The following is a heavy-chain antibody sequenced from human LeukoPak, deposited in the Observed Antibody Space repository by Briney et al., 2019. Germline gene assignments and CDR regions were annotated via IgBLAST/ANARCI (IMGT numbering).Heavy chain of an antibody. CDR2: INQDGGDR. D-gene: IGHD4-23*01. CDR1: GFTFSGYW. V-gene: IGHV3-7*01. CDR3: ARDPHGGNSLGP. J-gene: IGHJ5*02. Sequence: PGGSLRLSCAASGFTFSGYWMGWVRQAPGKGLDWVANINQDGGDRNYVDSVKGRFTISRDNAKNSLYLQMNSLRAEDTAVYYCARDPHGGNSLGPWGQGTLVTVSS.